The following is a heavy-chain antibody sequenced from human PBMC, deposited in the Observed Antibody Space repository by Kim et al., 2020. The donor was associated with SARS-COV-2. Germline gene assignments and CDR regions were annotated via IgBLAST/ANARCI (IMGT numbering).Heavy chain of an antibody. Sequence: LYSPSLKSRHTITKDTSKDQVVLTMTNMDPVDTATYYCAHRQCFSYYFDYWGQGTLVTVSS. D-gene: IGHD3-10*02. J-gene: IGHJ4*02. CDR3: AHRQCFSYYFDY. V-gene: IGHV2-5*01.